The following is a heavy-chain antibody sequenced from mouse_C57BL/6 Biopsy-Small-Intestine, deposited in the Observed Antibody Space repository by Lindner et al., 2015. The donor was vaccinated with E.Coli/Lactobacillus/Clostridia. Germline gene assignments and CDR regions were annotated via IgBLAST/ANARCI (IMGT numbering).Heavy chain of an antibody. V-gene: IGHV14-1*01. Sequence: VQLQEPGAELVRPRGLSQVSCTASGFNIKDYYMHWVKQRPEQGLEWIGRIDPEDGDTEYAPKFQGKATMTADTSSNTAYLQLSSLTSEDTAVYYCTRTRYGSSFAWFAYWGQGTLVTVSA. D-gene: IGHD1-1*01. CDR2: IDPEDGDT. CDR1: GFNIKDYY. J-gene: IGHJ3*01. CDR3: TRTRYGSSFAWFAY.